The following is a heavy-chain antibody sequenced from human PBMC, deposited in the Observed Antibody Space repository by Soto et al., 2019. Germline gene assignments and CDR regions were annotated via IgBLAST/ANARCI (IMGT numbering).Heavy chain of an antibody. J-gene: IGHJ6*02. Sequence: GGSLRLSCAASGFTFSSYAISWVRQAPGKGLEWVSAISGSGGSTYYADSVKGRFTISRDNSKNTLYLQMNSLRAEDTAVYYCARIIAARPPYYHGMDGWGQGTTVTVSS. V-gene: IGHV3-23*01. CDR1: GFTFSSYA. CDR3: ARIIAARPPYYHGMDG. D-gene: IGHD6-6*01. CDR2: ISGSGGST.